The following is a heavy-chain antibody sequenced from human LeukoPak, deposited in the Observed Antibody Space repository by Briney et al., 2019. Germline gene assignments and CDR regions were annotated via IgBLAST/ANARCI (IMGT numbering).Heavy chain of an antibody. D-gene: IGHD4-11*01. CDR1: GFTFSSYW. Sequence: GGSLRLSCAASGFTFSSYWMSWVRQAPGKGLEWVANIKQDGSEKYYVDSVKGRFTISRDNAKNSLYLQMNSLGAEDTAVYYCARFAMTTVHAADYWGQGTLVTVSS. J-gene: IGHJ4*02. CDR2: IKQDGSEK. CDR3: ARFAMTTVHAADY. V-gene: IGHV3-7*01.